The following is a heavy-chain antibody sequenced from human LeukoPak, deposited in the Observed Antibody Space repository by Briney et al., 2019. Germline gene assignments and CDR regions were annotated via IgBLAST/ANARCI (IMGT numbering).Heavy chain of an antibody. CDR1: GFPFSSHA. CDR3: VREAGYCAPVCVKTNWFDP. Sequence: GGSLRLSCAASGFPFSSHAMSWVRQPPGKGLEWVAAISNGKTYYADSVRGRFAISRDDSTNTVYPHMNSLRDEDTALYHCVREAGYCAPVCVKTNWFDPWGQGTLVTVSS. V-gene: IGHV3-23*01. J-gene: IGHJ5*02. CDR2: ISNGKT. D-gene: IGHD2-15*01.